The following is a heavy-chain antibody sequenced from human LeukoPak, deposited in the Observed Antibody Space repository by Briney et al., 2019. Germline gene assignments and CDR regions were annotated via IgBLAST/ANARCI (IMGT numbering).Heavy chain of an antibody. CDR3: ARVGYSYVINDWSRTGLGAYPTKYYYHMDV. CDR2: IHSSGST. D-gene: IGHD5-18*01. Sequence: SETLSLTCTVYGGSFSDYYWGWIRQPPGKGLEWIGEIHSSGSTNYSPSLKSRVTISLDASKNQFSLKLSSVAAAGTAVYFCARVGYSYVINDWSRTGLGAYPTKYYYHMDVWDKGTTVTVSS. J-gene: IGHJ6*03. CDR1: GGSFSDYY. V-gene: IGHV4-34*01.